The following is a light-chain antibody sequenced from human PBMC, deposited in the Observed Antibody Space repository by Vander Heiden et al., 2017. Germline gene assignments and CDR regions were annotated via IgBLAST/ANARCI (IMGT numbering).Light chain of an antibody. CDR1: QSLSTY. Sequence: EIVLTQSPATLSLSPGERATLSCRASQSLSTYLAWYQHKPGRAPRLLICDASNRAPGIPARFSASGSGTDFTLTISSLEPEDFALYYCQQRTNWPLTLGGGTRVEIK. J-gene: IGKJ4*01. CDR3: QQRTNWPLT. V-gene: IGKV3-11*01. CDR2: DAS.